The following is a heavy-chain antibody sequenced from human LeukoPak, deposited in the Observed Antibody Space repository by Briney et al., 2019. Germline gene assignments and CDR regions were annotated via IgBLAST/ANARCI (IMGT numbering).Heavy chain of an antibody. CDR1: GFIFRSSS. Sequence: GGSLRLSCAASGFIFRSSSMSWVRQAPGKGLEWVSSISTVGDITHYAESVQGRFTISRDNSRNTLYLQMSSLSVDDTAVYYCAKVKSSLELVGAWGQGTLVTVSS. J-gene: IGHJ5*02. CDR2: ISTVGDIT. CDR3: AKVKSSLELVGA. V-gene: IGHV3-23*01. D-gene: IGHD1-7*01.